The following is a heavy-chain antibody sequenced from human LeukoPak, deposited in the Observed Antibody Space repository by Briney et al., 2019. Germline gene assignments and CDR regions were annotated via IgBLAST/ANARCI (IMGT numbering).Heavy chain of an antibody. J-gene: IGHJ4*02. CDR3: AKGCNYETLTGYYLFDY. CDR1: GFTFSSYG. V-gene: IGHV3-30*02. Sequence: GGSLRLSCVTSGFTFSSYGIHRVRQAPGKGLEWVAFIRYDGNDKFYADSVRGRFTISRDNSKNTLYLQMNSLRPEDTAVYYCAKGCNYETLTGYYLFDYWGQGTLVTVSS. CDR2: IRYDGNDK. D-gene: IGHD3-9*01.